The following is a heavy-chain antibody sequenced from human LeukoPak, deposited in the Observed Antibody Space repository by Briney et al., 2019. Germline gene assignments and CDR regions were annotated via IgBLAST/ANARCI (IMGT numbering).Heavy chain of an antibody. D-gene: IGHD1-26*01. Sequence: PGGSLRLSCAASGFTFSSYVMHWVRQAPGKGLEWVAIISYDGSNEYYADSVKGRFTISRDNSKNTLYLQMNSLRAEDTAVYYCAKSGSYYGFDYYYYMDVWGKGTTVTISS. J-gene: IGHJ6*03. V-gene: IGHV3-30*04. CDR3: AKSGSYYGFDYYYYMDV. CDR2: ISYDGSNE. CDR1: GFTFSSYV.